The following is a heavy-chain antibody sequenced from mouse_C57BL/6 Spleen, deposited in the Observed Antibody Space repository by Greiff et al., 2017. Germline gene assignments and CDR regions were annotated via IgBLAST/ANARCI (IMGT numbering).Heavy chain of an antibody. CDR3: GRGYDYDGTWFAY. Sequence: VQLQQPGAELVKPGASVKLSCKASGYTFTSYWMHWVKQRPGQGLEWIGMIHPNSGSTNYNEKFKSKATLTVDKSSSTAYMQLSSLTSEDSAVYYCGRGYDYDGTWFAYWGKGTLVTVSA. D-gene: IGHD2-4*01. J-gene: IGHJ3*01. V-gene: IGHV1-64*01. CDR1: GYTFTSYW. CDR2: IHPNSGST.